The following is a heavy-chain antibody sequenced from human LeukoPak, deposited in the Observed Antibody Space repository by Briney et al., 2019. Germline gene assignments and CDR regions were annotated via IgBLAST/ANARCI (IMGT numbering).Heavy chain of an antibody. Sequence: GGSLRLSCAASGFTFSSYGMHWVRQAPGKGLEWVAFIRYDGSNKYYADSVKGRFTISRDNSKNTLYLQMSSLRAEDTAVYYCAKRRELYFDYWGQGTLVTVSS. CDR1: GFTFSSYG. J-gene: IGHJ4*02. CDR3: AKRRELYFDY. D-gene: IGHD1-26*01. CDR2: IRYDGSNK. V-gene: IGHV3-30*02.